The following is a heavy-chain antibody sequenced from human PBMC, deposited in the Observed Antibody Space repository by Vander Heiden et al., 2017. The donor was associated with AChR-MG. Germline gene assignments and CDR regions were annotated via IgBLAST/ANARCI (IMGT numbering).Heavy chain of an antibody. J-gene: IGHJ4*02. CDR3: ARLSSSWYCGWNYYFDY. CDR2: ISAYNGNT. V-gene: IGHV1-18*01. D-gene: IGHD6-13*01. Sequence: VQLAQSGAEVKNPGPPVKVSCKAPGYTFTSYGQGLEWMGWISAYNGNTNYAQKLQGRVTMTTDTSTSTAYMELRSLRSDDTAVYYCARLSSSWYCGWNYYFDYWGQGTLVTVSS. CDR1: GYTFTSYG.